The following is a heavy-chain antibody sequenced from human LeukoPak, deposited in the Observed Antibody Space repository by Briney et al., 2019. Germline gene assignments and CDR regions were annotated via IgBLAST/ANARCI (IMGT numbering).Heavy chain of an antibody. D-gene: IGHD5/OR15-5a*01. Sequence: SETLSLTCAVYGGSFSGYYWSWIRQPPGKGLEWNGEINHSGSTNYNPSLKSRVTISVDTSKNQFSLKLSSVTAADTAVYYCAKTHTFYDHAIDIWGQGTMVTVSS. V-gene: IGHV4-34*01. CDR2: INHSGST. J-gene: IGHJ3*02. CDR1: GGSFSGYY. CDR3: AKTHTFYDHAIDI.